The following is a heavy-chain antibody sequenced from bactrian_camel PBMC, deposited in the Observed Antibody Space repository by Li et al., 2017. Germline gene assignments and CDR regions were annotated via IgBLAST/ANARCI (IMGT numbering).Heavy chain of an antibody. CDR1: GLSASDYC. CDR3: AADALRCGSWHQYAY. Sequence: HVQLVESGGDSAEAGGSLRLSCVASGLSASDYCMGWFRQAPGKERERVAILTKTTTIYEERVKGRFTISRDNAKNTLYLQMNTLKPEDTAMYYCAADALRCGSWHQYAYWGQGTQVTVS. V-gene: IGHV3S63*01. J-gene: IGHJ4*01. CDR2: LTKTTT. D-gene: IGHD6*01.